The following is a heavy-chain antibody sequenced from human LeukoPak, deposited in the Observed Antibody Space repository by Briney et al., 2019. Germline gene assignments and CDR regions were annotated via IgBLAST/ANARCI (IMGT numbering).Heavy chain of an antibody. V-gene: IGHV4-59*12. CDR2: MFHSGST. D-gene: IGHD3-9*01. J-gene: IGHJ3*02. CDR1: GASISGNY. CDR3: ARLGQTVTGFYSLDI. Sequence: KASETLSLTCSVSGASISGNYWSWIRQPPGKGLEFIGYMFHSGSTNYNPSLKSRVITSLDASKNQLSLKLFSVTAADTAVYYCARLGQTVTGFYSLDIWGQGTMVTVSS.